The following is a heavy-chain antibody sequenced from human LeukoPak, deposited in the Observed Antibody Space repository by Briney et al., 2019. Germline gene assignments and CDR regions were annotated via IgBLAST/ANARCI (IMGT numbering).Heavy chain of an antibody. D-gene: IGHD3-3*01. V-gene: IGHV3-74*01. CDR1: GFTFSAFW. CDR3: ADSFADAFDL. CDR2: INPDGTTT. Sequence: TGGSLRLSCAASGFTFSAFWMYWVRQAPGKGLVWVSHINPDGTTTTYADSVKGRFTISRDNAKNALYLQMNSLRAEDAAMFFCADSFADAFDLWGRGKMVTVSS. J-gene: IGHJ3*01.